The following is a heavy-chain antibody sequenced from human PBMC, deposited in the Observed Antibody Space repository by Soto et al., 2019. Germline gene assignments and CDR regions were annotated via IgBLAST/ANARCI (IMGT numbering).Heavy chain of an antibody. Sequence: QVQLQESGPGLVKPSGTLSLTCAVSGVSIRSENWWTWVRQAPGKGLEWIAEIYHSGGTNYNPSLMSRVTISVDMSTNQFSLKLIAVTAADTAVYFCAAHRGNTYGPLDDWGQGNLVTISS. D-gene: IGHD5-18*01. CDR3: AAHRGNTYGPLDD. J-gene: IGHJ4*02. V-gene: IGHV4-4*02. CDR2: IYHSGGT. CDR1: GVSIRSENW.